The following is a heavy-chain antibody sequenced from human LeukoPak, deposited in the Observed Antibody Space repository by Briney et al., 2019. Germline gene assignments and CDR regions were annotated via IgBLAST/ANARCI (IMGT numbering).Heavy chain of an antibody. CDR1: GYTFINHY. D-gene: IGHD3-22*01. CDR3: AKTYYYDSSGYPGY. J-gene: IGHJ4*02. CDR2: INPNSGGT. V-gene: IGHV1-2*02. Sequence: ASVKVSCKPSGYTFINHYIHWVRQAPGQGLEWMGWINPNSGGTNYAQKFQGRVTMTRDTSISTAYMELSRLRSDDTAVYYCAKTYYYDSSGYPGYWGQGTLVTVSS.